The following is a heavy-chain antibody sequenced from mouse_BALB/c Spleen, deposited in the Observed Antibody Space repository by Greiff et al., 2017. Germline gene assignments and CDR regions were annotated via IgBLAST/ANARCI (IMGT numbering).Heavy chain of an antibody. CDR2: ISSGGST. CDR1: GFTFSSYA. D-gene: IGHD1-2*01. J-gene: IGHJ3*01. Sequence: EVMLVESGGGLVKPGGSLKLSCAASGFTFSSYAMSWVRQTPEKRLEWVASISSGGSTYYPDSVKGRFTISRDNARNILYLQMSSLRSEDTAMYYCALITATFAYWGQGTLVTVAA. CDR3: ALITATFAY. V-gene: IGHV5-6-5*01.